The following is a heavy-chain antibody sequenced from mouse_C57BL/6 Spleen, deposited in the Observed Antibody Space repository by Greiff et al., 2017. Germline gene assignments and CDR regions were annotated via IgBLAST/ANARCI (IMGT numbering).Heavy chain of an antibody. J-gene: IGHJ1*03. CDR1: GFNIKDYY. D-gene: IGHD1-1*01. CDR2: IDPEDGET. Sequence: EVQLQQSGAELVKPGASVKLSCTASGFNIKDYYMHWVKQRTEQGLEWIGRIDPEDGETKYAPKFQGKATITADTSSNTAYLQLSSLTSEDTAVYYCAVITTVVAPYWYFDGWGTGTTVTVSS. V-gene: IGHV14-2*01. CDR3: AVITTVVAPYWYFDG.